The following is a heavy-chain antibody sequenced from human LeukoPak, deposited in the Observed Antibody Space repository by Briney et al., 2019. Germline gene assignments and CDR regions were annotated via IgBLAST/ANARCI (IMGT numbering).Heavy chain of an antibody. Sequence: ASVKVSCKASGYTFTGYYMHWVRQAPGQGLEWMGWINPNSGCTNYAQKFQGRVTMTRDTSISTAYMELSRLRSDDTAVYYCARDLRGGRLDAFDIWGQGTMVTVSS. CDR3: ARDLRGGRLDAFDI. D-gene: IGHD3-10*01. J-gene: IGHJ3*02. CDR2: INPNSGCT. V-gene: IGHV1-2*02. CDR1: GYTFTGYY.